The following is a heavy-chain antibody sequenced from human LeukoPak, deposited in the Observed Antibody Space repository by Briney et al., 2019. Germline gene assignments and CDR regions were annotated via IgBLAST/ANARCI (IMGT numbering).Heavy chain of an antibody. Sequence: SETLSLTCSVSGVSITGISYYWGWIRQPPGKGLEWIGSIYYSGSASYNPSLKGRVTISVDTSKNHFSLELKSLTVADTAVYYCANGAKFDPWGPGTLVTVSS. CDR2: IYYSGSA. J-gene: IGHJ5*02. D-gene: IGHD5-24*01. CDR3: ANGAKFDP. V-gene: IGHV4-39*02. CDR1: GVSITGISYY.